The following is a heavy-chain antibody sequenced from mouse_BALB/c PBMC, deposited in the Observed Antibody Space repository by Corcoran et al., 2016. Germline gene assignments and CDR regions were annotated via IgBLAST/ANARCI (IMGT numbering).Heavy chain of an antibody. Sequence: EVQLLQSGPELVKPGASVKIPCKASGYTFTDYNMDWVKQSHGKRLEWIGDINPNNGGTIYNQKFKGKVTLTVDKSSSTAYMELRSLTADDTAVYYCARYYRYAYLDYWGQGTAPTAS. CDR1: GYTFTDYN. J-gene: IGHJ2*01. CDR2: INPNNGGT. CDR3: ARYYRYAYLDY. D-gene: IGHD2-14*01. V-gene: IGHV1-18*01.